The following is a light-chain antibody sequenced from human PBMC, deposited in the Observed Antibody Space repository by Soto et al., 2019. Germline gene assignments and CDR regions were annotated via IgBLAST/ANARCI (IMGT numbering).Light chain of an antibody. Sequence: DIQMTQSPSSLSAFVGDRVTITCRASQDIGNFLAWYQQKPGKVPKLLIYAASTLQSGVPSRFSGSGSGTDFTLTISRLEPEDFAVYYCQRYGSSPPTFGQGTKVDIK. CDR1: QDIGNF. CDR2: AAS. V-gene: IGKV1-27*01. J-gene: IGKJ1*01. CDR3: QRYGSSPPT.